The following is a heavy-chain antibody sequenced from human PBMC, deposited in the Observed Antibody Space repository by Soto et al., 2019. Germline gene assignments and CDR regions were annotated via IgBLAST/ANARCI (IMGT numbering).Heavy chain of an antibody. CDR2: IDYSGNT. D-gene: IGHD5-18*01. CDR1: GGSISSSNYY. CDR3: ARELTGYRYGPGEVY. V-gene: IGHV4-30-4*01. J-gene: IGHJ4*02. Sequence: QVQLQESGPGLVRPSQTLSLTCRVSGGSISSSNYYWTWIRQPPGKGLEWIWYIDYSGNTYYNPSLQSRVTISVDTSENQFSLTLTSMTAADTAVYYCARELTGYRYGPGEVYWGQGTLITVSS.